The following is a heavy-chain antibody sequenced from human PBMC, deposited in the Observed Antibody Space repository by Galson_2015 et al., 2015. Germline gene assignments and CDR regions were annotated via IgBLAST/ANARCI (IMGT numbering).Heavy chain of an antibody. Sequence: SLRLSCAASEFTFSSYYMSWVRQAPGKGLEWVSSISSTTTYIYYADSVKGRFTISRDNAKNSLYLQMNSLGAEDTAAYYCARQILDYDFWSGYYPTNFDYWGQGTLVTVSS. CDR2: ISSTTTYI. D-gene: IGHD3-3*01. CDR3: ARQILDYDFWSGYYPTNFDY. V-gene: IGHV3-21*01. J-gene: IGHJ4*02. CDR1: EFTFSSYY.